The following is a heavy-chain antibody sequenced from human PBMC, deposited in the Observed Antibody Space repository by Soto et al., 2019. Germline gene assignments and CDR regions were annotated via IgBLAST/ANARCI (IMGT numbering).Heavy chain of an antibody. D-gene: IGHD6-13*01. V-gene: IGHV3-15*01. CDR1: GFTFSNAW. CDR3: TTDIIAAAGDFDY. J-gene: IGHJ4*02. Sequence: GGSLRLSCAASGFTFSNAWMSWVRQAPGKGLEWVGRIKSKTDGGTTDYAAPVKGRFTISRDDSKNTLYLQMNSLKTEDTAVYYCTTDIIAAAGDFDYWGQGTLVTVSS. CDR2: IKSKTDGGTT.